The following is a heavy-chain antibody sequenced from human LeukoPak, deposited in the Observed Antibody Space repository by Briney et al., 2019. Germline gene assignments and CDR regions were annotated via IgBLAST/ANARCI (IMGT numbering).Heavy chain of an antibody. J-gene: IGHJ4*02. Sequence: SETLSLTCAVSGDSISSSNWWSWVRQPPGKGLEWIGEIFHSGTTNYNPSLKSRVTISIDTSKNQFSLKLSSVTAADTAVYYCARGLWFGDENPPYFDYWGQGTLVTVSS. D-gene: IGHD3-10*01. V-gene: IGHV4-4*02. CDR3: ARGLWFGDENPPYFDY. CDR2: IFHSGTT. CDR1: GDSISSSNW.